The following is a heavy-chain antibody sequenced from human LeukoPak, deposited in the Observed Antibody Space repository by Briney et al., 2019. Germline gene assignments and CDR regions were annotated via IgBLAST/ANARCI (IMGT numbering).Heavy chain of an antibody. J-gene: IGHJ4*02. Sequence: SVTVSCTASGGTFSSYAISWVRQAPGQGLEWMGRIIPILGIANYAQTFQGRVTITADKSTSTAYMELSSLRSEDTAVYYCARAVDTAMAYDYWGQGTLVTVSS. V-gene: IGHV1-69*04. CDR1: GGTFSSYA. CDR2: IIPILGIA. D-gene: IGHD5-18*01. CDR3: ARAVDTAMAYDY.